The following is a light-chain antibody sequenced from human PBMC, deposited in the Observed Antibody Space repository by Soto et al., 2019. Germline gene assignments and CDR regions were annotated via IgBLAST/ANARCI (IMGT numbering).Light chain of an antibody. V-gene: IGLV2-11*01. Sequence: QSALTQPRSVSGSPGQSVTISCTGTSSEVGGYNYVSWYQQHPGKAPKLIIYDVSKRPSGVPDRFSGSKSGNTASLTISGLQAEDEADYYCCSYAGSYTYVFGTGTKVTVL. CDR2: DVS. CDR3: CSYAGSYTYV. CDR1: SSEVGGYNY. J-gene: IGLJ1*01.